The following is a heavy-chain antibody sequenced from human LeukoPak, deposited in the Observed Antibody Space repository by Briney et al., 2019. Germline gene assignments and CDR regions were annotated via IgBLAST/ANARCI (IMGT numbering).Heavy chain of an antibody. CDR3: AKGWTKYCTGGSCYSPLYYFDY. Sequence: PGGSLRLSCAASGFTFSSYAMNWVRQAPGKGLEWVSGISVSGSTTHYADSVKGRFTISRDNSKNTLYLQMNSLRAEDTAVYYCAKGWTKYCTGGSCYSPLYYFDYWGQGTLVTVSS. CDR2: ISVSGSTT. CDR1: GFTFSSYA. V-gene: IGHV3-23*01. J-gene: IGHJ4*02. D-gene: IGHD2-15*01.